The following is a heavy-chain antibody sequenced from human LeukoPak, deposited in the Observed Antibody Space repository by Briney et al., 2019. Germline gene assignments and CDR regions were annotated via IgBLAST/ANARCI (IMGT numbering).Heavy chain of an antibody. D-gene: IGHD5-18*01. CDR1: GYTFTGYY. CDR2: INPNSGGT. CDR3: ARDGATAMAGYYYYGMDV. J-gene: IGHJ6*02. V-gene: IGHV1-2*02. Sequence: ASVKVSCKASGYTFTGYYMHWVRQAPGQGLEWMGWINPNSGGTNYAQKFQGRVTMTRDTSISKAYMELSRLRSDDTAVYYCARDGATAMAGYYYYGMDVWGQGTTVTVSS.